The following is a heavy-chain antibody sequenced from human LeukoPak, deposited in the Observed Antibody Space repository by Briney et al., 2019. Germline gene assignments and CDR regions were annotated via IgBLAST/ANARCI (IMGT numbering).Heavy chain of an antibody. CDR1: GFTFSSYA. V-gene: IGHV3-23*01. Sequence: PGGSLRLSCAAYGFTFSSYAMTWVRQAPGKGLEWVSAISNSGGGTYYADSVKGRFTISRDNSKNTLYLQMNSLRAEDTAVYFCAKEFGSGYFDYWGQGTLVTVSS. J-gene: IGHJ4*02. D-gene: IGHD2-15*01. CDR2: ISNSGGGT. CDR3: AKEFGSGYFDY.